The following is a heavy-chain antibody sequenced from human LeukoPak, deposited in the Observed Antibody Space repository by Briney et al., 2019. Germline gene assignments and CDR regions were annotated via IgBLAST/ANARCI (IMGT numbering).Heavy chain of an antibody. CDR2: ISSGSTTI. J-gene: IGHJ6*03. D-gene: IGHD3-9*01. CDR3: ARDFEVPSAAPDYYYYYYMDV. Sequence: PGGSLRLSCAASGFTFSVYSMNWVRQAPGKGLEWLSHISSGSTTIYYADSVKGRFTISRDNVENSLYLQMNSLRVEDTAVYYCARDFEVPSAAPDYYYYYYMDVWGKGTTVTVSS. CDR1: GFTFSVYS. V-gene: IGHV3-48*04.